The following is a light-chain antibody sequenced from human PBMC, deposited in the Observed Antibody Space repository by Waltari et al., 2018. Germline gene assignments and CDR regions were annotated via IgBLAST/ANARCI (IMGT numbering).Light chain of an antibody. CDR3: ATWDDSLNAWV. CDR1: SSNIVANY. J-gene: IGLJ3*02. Sequence: QSVLTQSPSASGTPWQRVTISCSGTSSNIVANYVYWYQQVPGTAPRLLIYRSYQRPSGVPERFSGSKSGTSASLAISGLRSEYEADYYCATWDDSLNAWVFGGGTRLPAL. CDR2: RSY. V-gene: IGLV1-47*01.